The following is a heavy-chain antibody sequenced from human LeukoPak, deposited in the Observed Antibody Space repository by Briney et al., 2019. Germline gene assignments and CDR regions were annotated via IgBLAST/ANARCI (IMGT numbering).Heavy chain of an antibody. CDR2: ISYDGSNK. J-gene: IGHJ3*02. CDR3: ARDPDSSGYYYAGGYAFDI. V-gene: IGHV3-30-3*01. D-gene: IGHD3-22*01. CDR1: GFTFSDYF. Sequence: PGGSLRLSCAASGFTFSDYFMSWIRQAPGKGLEWVAVISYDGSNKYYADSVKGRFTISRDNSKNTLYLQMNSLRAEDTAVYYCARDPDSSGYYYAGGYAFDIWGQGTMVTVSS.